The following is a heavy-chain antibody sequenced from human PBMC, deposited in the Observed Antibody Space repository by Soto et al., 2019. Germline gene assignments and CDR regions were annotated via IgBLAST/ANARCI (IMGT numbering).Heavy chain of an antibody. Sequence: EVHLVESGGGLVKPGGSLRLSCAASGFTFSSYTMNWVRQAPGKGLEWVSSISSSGSYIYYADSVKGRFTISRDNAKNTQYLQMNRLSAEDTAVYYDARDGRWDYWGQGNLVTVSS. CDR2: ISSSGSYI. V-gene: IGHV3-21*01. CDR3: ARDGRWDY. D-gene: IGHD6-13*01. CDR1: GFTFSSYT. J-gene: IGHJ4*02.